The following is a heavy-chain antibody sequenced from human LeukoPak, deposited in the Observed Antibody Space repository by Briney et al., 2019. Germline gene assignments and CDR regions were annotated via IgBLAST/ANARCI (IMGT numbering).Heavy chain of an antibody. J-gene: IGHJ1*01. D-gene: IGHD3-22*01. CDR1: GGTFSSYA. Sequence: ASVKVSCKASGGTFSSYAISWVRQAPGQGLEWMGGIIPFFGTLNYAQRFRDRVTLTADESTRTAYMELRSLRSDDTAVYYCARGPKGYDSSGYDFFDYFQNWGQGTLVTVSS. CDR2: IIPFFGTL. CDR3: ARGPKGYDSSGYDFFDYFQN. V-gene: IGHV1-69*13.